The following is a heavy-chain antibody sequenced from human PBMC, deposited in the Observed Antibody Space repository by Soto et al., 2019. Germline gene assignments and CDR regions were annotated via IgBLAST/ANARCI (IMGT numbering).Heavy chain of an antibody. CDR3: ARGRRDSYGPNYYYYGMDV. V-gene: IGHV3-13*01. D-gene: IGHD5-18*01. J-gene: IGHJ6*02. CDR1: GFTFSSYD. Sequence: PGGSLRLSCAASGFTFSSYDMHWVRQATGKGLEWVSAIGTAGDTYYPGSVKGRFTISRENAKNSLYLQMNSLRAGDTAVYYCARGRRDSYGPNYYYYGMDVWGQGTTVTVSS. CDR2: IGTAGDT.